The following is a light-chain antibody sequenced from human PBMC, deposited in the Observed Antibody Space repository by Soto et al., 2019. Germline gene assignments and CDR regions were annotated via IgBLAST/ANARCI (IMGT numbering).Light chain of an antibody. CDR3: QQFNTYSPT. CDR1: QSINTY. V-gene: IGKV1-39*01. J-gene: IGKJ1*01. Sequence: DIQMTQSPSSLSASVGDRVTITCRTSQSINTYLNWYQQKPGEAPKLLIYAASILQNGVPSTFSGSGSGTDFTLTISSLQPEDFATYYCQQFNTYSPTFGQGTKVDIK. CDR2: AAS.